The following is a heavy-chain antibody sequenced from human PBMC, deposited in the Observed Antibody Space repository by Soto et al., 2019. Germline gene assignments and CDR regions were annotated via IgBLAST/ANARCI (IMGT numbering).Heavy chain of an antibody. J-gene: IGHJ3*02. Sequence: EVQVVQSGGGSVQPGGSLRLSCTVSGFPFSGYLMDWVRQAPGKGLEWVANINHDGSEMYYGDSVKGRFTISRDNAKNSLYLQMNRLIVEDTAVYYSARGLVDMWGQGTMVTVSS. V-gene: IGHV3-7*05. CDR3: ARGLVDM. CDR1: GFPFSGYL. CDR2: INHDGSEM. D-gene: IGHD3-10*01.